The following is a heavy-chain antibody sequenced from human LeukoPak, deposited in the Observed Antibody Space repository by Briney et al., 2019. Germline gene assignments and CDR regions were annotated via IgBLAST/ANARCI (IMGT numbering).Heavy chain of an antibody. CDR2: ISYDGSNK. Sequence: GRSLRLSCAASGFTFSSYAMHWVRQAPGKGLEWVAVISYDGSNKYYADSVKGRFTISRDNSKNTLYLQMNSLRAEDTAVYYCAKDQIVVVVAASTFDYWGQGTLVTVSS. CDR1: GFTFSSYA. D-gene: IGHD2-15*01. J-gene: IGHJ4*02. CDR3: AKDQIVVVVAASTFDY. V-gene: IGHV3-30-3*01.